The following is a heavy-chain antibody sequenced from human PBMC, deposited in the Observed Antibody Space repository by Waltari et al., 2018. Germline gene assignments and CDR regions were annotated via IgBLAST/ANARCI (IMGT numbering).Heavy chain of an antibody. D-gene: IGHD2-8*02. V-gene: IGHV3-30-3*02. CDR2: ISSDGSRK. CDR3: ASCTGGNCYYYGFDV. CDR1: GFTFSSAG. J-gene: IGHJ6*02. Sequence: QVQLVESGGGVVQPGRSLRLSCAASGFTFSSAGLPWVRQTPGRGREWVAVISSDGSRKSYADSVKGRFSISRDNSKNSLSLEMNSLRPEDTAVYYCASCTGGNCYYYGFDVWGQGTTVTVSS.